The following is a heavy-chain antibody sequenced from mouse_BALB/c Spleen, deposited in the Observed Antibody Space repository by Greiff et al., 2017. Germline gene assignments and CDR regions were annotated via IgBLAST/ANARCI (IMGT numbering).Heavy chain of an antibody. V-gene: IGHV5-17*02. J-gene: IGHJ4*01. CDR2: ISSGSSTI. CDR3: ASTGFDYYAMDY. CDR1: GFTFSSFG. Sequence: EVKLMESGGGLVQPGGSRKLSCAASGFTFSSFGMHWVRQAPEKGLEWVAYISSGSSTIYYADTVKGRFTISRDNPKNTLFLQMTSLRSEDTAMYYCASTGFDYYAMDYWGQGTSVTVSS. D-gene: IGHD4-1*01.